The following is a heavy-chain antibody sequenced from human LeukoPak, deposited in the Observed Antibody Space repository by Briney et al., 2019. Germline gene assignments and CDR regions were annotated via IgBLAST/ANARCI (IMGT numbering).Heavy chain of an antibody. Sequence: GGSLRLSCAASGFTFSSYAMHWVRQAPGKGLEWVAVISYDGSNKYYADSVKGRFTISRDNSRNTLYLQMNSLRAEDTAVYYCARGLYNWNDGYYFDYWGQGTLVTVSS. V-gene: IGHV3-30*04. CDR3: ARGLYNWNDGYYFDY. CDR2: ISYDGSNK. J-gene: IGHJ4*02. D-gene: IGHD1-1*01. CDR1: GFTFSSYA.